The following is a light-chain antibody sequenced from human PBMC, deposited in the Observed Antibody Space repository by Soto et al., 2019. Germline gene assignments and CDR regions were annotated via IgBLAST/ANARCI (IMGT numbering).Light chain of an antibody. V-gene: IGLV2-23*01. Sequence: QSVLTQPASVSGSPGQSITISCTGTISDVGSYNLVSWYQQHPGKAPKLMIYEGSKRPSGVSNRFSGSKSGNTASLTISGLQAEDEADYYCCSYAGSVLFGGGTKLTVL. CDR3: CSYAGSVL. CDR1: ISDVGSYNL. CDR2: EGS. J-gene: IGLJ2*01.